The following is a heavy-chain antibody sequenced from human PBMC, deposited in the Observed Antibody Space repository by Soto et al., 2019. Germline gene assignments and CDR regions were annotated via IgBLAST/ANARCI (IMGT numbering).Heavy chain of an antibody. CDR3: AHIYRYASSGYYSVYFDY. CDR2: IYWDDDK. V-gene: IGHV2-5*02. Sequence: QITLKESGPTLVKPTQTLTLTCTFSGFSLSTSGVGVGWIRQPPGKALEWLALIYWDDDKRYSPSLKSRLTITKDTSKNPVVPTMTNLDPVDTAPYSCAHIYRYASSGYYSVYFDYWGQGTLVTVSS. CDR1: GFSLSTSGVG. J-gene: IGHJ4*02. D-gene: IGHD3-22*01.